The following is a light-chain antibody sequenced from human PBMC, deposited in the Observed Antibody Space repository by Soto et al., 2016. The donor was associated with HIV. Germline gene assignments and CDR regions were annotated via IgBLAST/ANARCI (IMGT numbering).Light chain of an antibody. V-gene: IGLV3-21*03. CDR3: QIWDSSSDHVV. CDR2: DDS. CDR1: NIGSKS. Sequence: SYELTQAPSVSVAPGKTARITCGGNNIGSKSVHWYQQKPGQAPVLVVYDDSDRPSGIPERFSGSNSGNTATLTISRVEVGDEADYHCQIWDSSSDHVVFGGGTKLTVL. J-gene: IGLJ2*01.